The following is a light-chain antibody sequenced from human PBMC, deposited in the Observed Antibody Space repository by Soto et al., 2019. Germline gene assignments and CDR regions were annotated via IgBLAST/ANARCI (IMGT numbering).Light chain of an antibody. CDR1: QIISGAY. J-gene: IGKJ1*01. V-gene: IGKV3-20*01. CDR2: GAS. Sequence: ELVLTQSPDTLSLSPGERATLSCRASQIISGAYGGWYQQKPGQAPRILIYGASTRATGIPDRFSGSGSGTDFTLTITRLEPEDFAVYFCQHYSNSPWTVGHGTKVEVK. CDR3: QHYSNSPWT.